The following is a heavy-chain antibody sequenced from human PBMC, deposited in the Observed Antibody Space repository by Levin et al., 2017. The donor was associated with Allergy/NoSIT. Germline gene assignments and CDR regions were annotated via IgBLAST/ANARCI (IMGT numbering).Heavy chain of an antibody. CDR1: GYTFTDHY. CDR3: ARNDYGDYVQNFDY. V-gene: IGHV1-2*02. J-gene: IGHJ4*02. Sequence: ASVKVSCEAAGYTFTDHYMHWVRQAPGQGLEWMGWVNCNSGDTHYAQKFQDRVTMTRDTSITTAYIVVSSLSFDDTALYFCARNDYGDYVQNFDYWGQGTLVTVSS. D-gene: IGHD4-17*01. CDR2: VNCNSGDT.